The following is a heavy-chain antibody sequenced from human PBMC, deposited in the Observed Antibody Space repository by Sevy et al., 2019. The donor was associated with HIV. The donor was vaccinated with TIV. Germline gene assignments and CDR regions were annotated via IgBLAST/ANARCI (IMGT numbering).Heavy chain of an antibody. J-gene: IGHJ1*01. V-gene: IGHV3-23*01. CDR3: AKEDPGGFQH. CDR1: GFSGFTFSSFV. D-gene: IGHD3-10*01. Sequence: GGSLRLSCAVSGFSGFTFSSFVISWVRQAPGKGLEWVSAISGSGGSTYYADSLKGRFTISRDNSKNTLDLEMNSLRAEDTAVYYCAKEDPGGFQHRGQCTLVTVSS. CDR2: ISGSGGST.